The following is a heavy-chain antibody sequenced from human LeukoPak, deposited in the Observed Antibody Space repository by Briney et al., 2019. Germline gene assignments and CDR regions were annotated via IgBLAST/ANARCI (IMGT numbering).Heavy chain of an antibody. CDR3: ARRRRIVGATPGAFDI. CDR2: INHSGST. CDR1: GGSIRSSSYY. J-gene: IGHJ3*02. Sequence: TSETLSLTCTVSGGSIRSSSYYWGWIRQPPGKGLEWIGEINHSGSTNYNPSLKSRVTISVDTSKNQFSLKLSSVTAADTAVYYCARRRRIVGATPGAFDIWGQGTMVTVSS. V-gene: IGHV4-39*07. D-gene: IGHD1-26*01.